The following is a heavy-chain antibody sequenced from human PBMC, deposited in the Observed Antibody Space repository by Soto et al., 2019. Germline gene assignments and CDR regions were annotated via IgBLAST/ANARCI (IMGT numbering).Heavy chain of an antibody. CDR2: INSDGSST. V-gene: IGHV3-74*01. CDR1: GFTFSSYW. Sequence: HPGGSLRLSCAASGFTFSSYWMHWVRQAPGKGLVWVSRINSDGSSTGYADSVKGRFTISRDNAKNTLYLQMNSLRAEDTAVYYCARPVFVGLAAPLGRVSGQATTVTVSS. D-gene: IGHD2-15*01. J-gene: IGHJ6*02. CDR3: ARPVFVGLAAPLGRV.